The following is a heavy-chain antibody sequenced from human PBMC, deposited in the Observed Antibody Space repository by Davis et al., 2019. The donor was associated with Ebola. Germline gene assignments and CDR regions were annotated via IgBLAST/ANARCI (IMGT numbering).Heavy chain of an antibody. D-gene: IGHD3-3*01. V-gene: IGHV3-21*01. CDR3: VKAYDFWSGYYRY. Sequence: GESLKISCAASGFTFSSYSMNWVRQAPGKGLEWVSSISSSSSYIYYADSVKGRFTISRDNAKNTLYLQMSSLRAEDTAVYYCVKAYDFWSGYYRYWGQGTLVTVSS. CDR1: GFTFSSYS. J-gene: IGHJ4*02. CDR2: ISSSSSYI.